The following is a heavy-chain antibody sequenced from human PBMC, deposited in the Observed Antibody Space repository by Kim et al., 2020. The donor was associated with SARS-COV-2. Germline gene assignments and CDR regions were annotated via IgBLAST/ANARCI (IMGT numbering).Heavy chain of an antibody. V-gene: IGHV3-23*01. J-gene: IGHJ4*02. CDR3: AKRMLSSSGNYYFDY. CDR2: ISTSGTNT. CDR1: GFTFSTYA. D-gene: IGHD3-22*01. Sequence: GGSLRLSCAASGFTFSTYAMTWVRQAPGKGLEWVSAISTSGTNTYYADSVKGRFTISRDNSKSTLYLQMNSLRAEDTAVYYCAKRMLSSSGNYYFDYWGQGPLVTVSS.